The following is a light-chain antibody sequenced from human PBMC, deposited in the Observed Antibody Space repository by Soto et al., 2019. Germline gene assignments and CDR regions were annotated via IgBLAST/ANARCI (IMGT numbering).Light chain of an antibody. CDR2: GAS. J-gene: IGKJ5*01. CDR3: QQYGTLIT. CDR1: QSVSSSY. V-gene: IGKV3-20*01. Sequence: EIVLTQSPGTLSLSPEERATLSCRASQSVSSSYLGWYQQKPGQAPRLLIYGASSRATGIPDRFSGSGPGTDFTLTISRLEPEDFAVYYCQQYGTLITFGQGKRLEIK.